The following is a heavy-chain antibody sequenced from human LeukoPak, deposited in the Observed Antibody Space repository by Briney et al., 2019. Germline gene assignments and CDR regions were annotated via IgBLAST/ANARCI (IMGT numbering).Heavy chain of an antibody. CDR3: ARGRYTGSPYFDY. D-gene: IGHD1-26*01. V-gene: IGHV4-30-2*01. J-gene: IGHJ4*02. Sequence: SETLSLTCTVSGGSISSGGYYWSWIRQPPGKGLEWIGYIYHSGSTYYNPSLKSRATISVDRSKNQFSLKLSSVTAADTAVYYCARGRYTGSPYFDYWGQGTLVTVSS. CDR1: GGSISSGGYY. CDR2: IYHSGST.